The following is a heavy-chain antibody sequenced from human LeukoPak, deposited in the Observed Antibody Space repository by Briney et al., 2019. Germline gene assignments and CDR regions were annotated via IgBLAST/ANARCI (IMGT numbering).Heavy chain of an antibody. CDR2: ITPSGSVS. CDR3: ARLILRGSSWQHNWFDP. V-gene: IGHV3-23*01. D-gene: IGHD6-13*01. Sequence: GGSLRLSCAASGFTFSRHGINWVRQAPGKGLEWVSGITPSGSVSYYAESVKGRFTISRDNSKNTVSLHMNSLRAEDTAVYYCARLILRGSSWQHNWFDPWGQGTLVTVFS. J-gene: IGHJ5*02. CDR1: GFTFSRHG.